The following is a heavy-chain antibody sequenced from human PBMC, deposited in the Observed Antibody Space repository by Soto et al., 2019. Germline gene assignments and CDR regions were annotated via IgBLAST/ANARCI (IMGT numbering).Heavy chain of an antibody. J-gene: IGHJ4*02. CDR2: IKRDGSEK. D-gene: IGHD3-3*01. CDR1: GFTFNTYW. CDR3: TRAESPDTAYFSDY. Sequence: PGGSLRLSCEASGFTFNTYWMSWVRQPPGKGLEWVANIKRDGSEKYYVDSVKGRFTISRDNANDIASLQMNRLYTEDSAVYYCTRAESPDTAYFSDYWGQGTLVTVSS. V-gene: IGHV3-7*03.